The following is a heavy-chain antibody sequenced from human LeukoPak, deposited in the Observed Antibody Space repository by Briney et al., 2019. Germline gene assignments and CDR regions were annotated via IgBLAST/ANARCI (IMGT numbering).Heavy chain of an antibody. CDR3: ARDHFDIMVRGPPNWFDP. Sequence: SETLSLTCTVSGGSISSYYWSWIRQPAGKGLEWIGRIYTSGSTNYNPSLKSRVTMSVDTSKNQFSLKLSSVTAADTAVYYCARDHFDIMVRGPPNWFDPWGQGTLVTVSS. V-gene: IGHV4-4*07. CDR2: IYTSGST. J-gene: IGHJ5*02. CDR1: GGSISSYY. D-gene: IGHD3-10*01.